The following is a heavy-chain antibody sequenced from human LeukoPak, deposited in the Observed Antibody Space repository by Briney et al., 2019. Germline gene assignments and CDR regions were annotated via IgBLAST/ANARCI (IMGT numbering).Heavy chain of an antibody. CDR1: GFTFSSQW. CDR2: ISYDASKN. D-gene: IGHD5-18*01. CDR3: ARRATTERGHSYGLDF. Sequence: GGSLRLSCAASGFTFSSQWMSWVRQAPGKGLEWVAVISYDASKNYYADSVKGRFTIPRDNAKNTLYLQMNSLRAEDTAMYYCARRATTERGHSYGLDFWGQGTLVTVSS. J-gene: IGHJ4*02. V-gene: IGHV3-30-3*01.